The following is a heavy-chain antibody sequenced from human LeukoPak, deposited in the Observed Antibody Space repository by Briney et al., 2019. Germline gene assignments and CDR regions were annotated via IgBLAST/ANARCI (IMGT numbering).Heavy chain of an antibody. V-gene: IGHV1-2*04. CDR2: INPNSGGT. Sequence: GASVKVSCKASGYTFTGYCMHWVRQAPGQGLEWMGWINPNSGGTNYAQKFQGWVTMTRDTSISTAYMELSRLRSDDTAVYYCARAVSYGTAAYDYWGQGTLVTVSS. CDR1: GYTFTGYC. J-gene: IGHJ4*02. D-gene: IGHD1-26*01. CDR3: ARAVSYGTAAYDY.